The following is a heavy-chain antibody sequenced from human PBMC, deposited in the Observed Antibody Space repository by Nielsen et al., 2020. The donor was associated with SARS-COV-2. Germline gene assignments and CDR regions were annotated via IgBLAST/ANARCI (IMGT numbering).Heavy chain of an antibody. J-gene: IGHJ6*02. D-gene: IGHD4-17*01. CDR2: IFYSGST. CDR3: TSRGDYGDYRELGYYYYYGMDV. Sequence: WIRQPPGKGLEWIGSIFYSGSTYYNPSLKSRVTISVDTSKNQFSLKLSSVTAADTAVYYCTSRGDYGDYRELGYYYYYGMDVWGQGTTVTVSS. V-gene: IGHV4-39*01.